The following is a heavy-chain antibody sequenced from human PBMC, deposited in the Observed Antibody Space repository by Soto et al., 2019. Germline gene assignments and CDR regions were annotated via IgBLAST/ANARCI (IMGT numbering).Heavy chain of an antibody. V-gene: IGHV1-69*13. J-gene: IGHJ5*02. CDR3: AREGRYYYDSSGAWFDP. CDR1: GGTFSSYA. Sequence: SVKVSCKASGGTFSSYAISWVRQAPGQGLEWMGGIIPIFGTANYAQKFQGRVMITADESTSTAYMELSSLRSEDTAVYYCAREGRYYYDSSGAWFDPWGQGTLVTVSS. CDR2: IIPIFGTA. D-gene: IGHD3-22*01.